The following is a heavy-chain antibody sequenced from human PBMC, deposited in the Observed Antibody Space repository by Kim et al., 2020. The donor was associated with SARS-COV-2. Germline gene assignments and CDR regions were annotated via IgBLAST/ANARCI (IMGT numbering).Heavy chain of an antibody. CDR1: GDSVSSNSAA. CDR3: AEGCPYSPCCANGFD. Sequence: SQTLSLTCAISGDSVSSNSAAWNWVRQSPSRGLDWLERTNYGSKGYIDFAGAVKIQITTNPETSKNRFSFQLNPSTPATTAVYYCAEGCPYSPCCANGFD. J-gene: IGHJ5*02. D-gene: IGHD5-18*01. V-gene: IGHV6-1*01. CDR2: TNYGSKGYI.